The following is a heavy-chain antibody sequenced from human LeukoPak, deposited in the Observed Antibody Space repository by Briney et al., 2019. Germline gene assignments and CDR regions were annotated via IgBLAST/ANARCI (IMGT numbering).Heavy chain of an antibody. J-gene: IGHJ4*02. CDR2: ISGDGGST. D-gene: IGHD6-13*01. V-gene: IGHV3-43*02. Sequence: GGSLRLSCAASGFTFDDYAMHWVRQAPGKGLEWVSLISGDGGSTYYADSVKGRFTISRDNSKNSLYLQMNSLRTEDTALYYCAKDSSFGSSWYFFDYRGQGTLVTVSS. CDR3: AKDSSFGSSWYFFDY. CDR1: GFTFDDYA.